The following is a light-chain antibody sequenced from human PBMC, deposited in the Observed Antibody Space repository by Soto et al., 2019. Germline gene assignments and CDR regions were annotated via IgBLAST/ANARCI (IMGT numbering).Light chain of an antibody. V-gene: IGLV1-44*01. CDR3: ATWDDSLNVV. J-gene: IGLJ2*01. Sequence: QSVLTQPPSASGAPGQRVTISCSGSSSNIGRNAVNWYQQLPGTAPKLLIYSDNQRPSGVPDRFSASKSGTSASLAISGLQSEDETEYYCATWDDSLNVVFGGGTKLTVL. CDR1: SSNIGRNA. CDR2: SDN.